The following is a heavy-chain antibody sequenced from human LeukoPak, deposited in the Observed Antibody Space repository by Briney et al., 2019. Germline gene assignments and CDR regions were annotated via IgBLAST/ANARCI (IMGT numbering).Heavy chain of an antibody. CDR2: IRHDGSKK. D-gene: IGHD2-2*01. J-gene: IGHJ4*02. CDR3: AHGAMYQLDY. Sequence: PGGSLRLSCGASGFTFSSYGMHWVRQGPGKGLEWVAFIRHDGSKKYHADSVKGRFTISRDNSKNTLFLQMNSLRAEDTAVYYCAHGAMYQLDYWGQGTLVTVSS. V-gene: IGHV3-30*02. CDR1: GFTFSSYG.